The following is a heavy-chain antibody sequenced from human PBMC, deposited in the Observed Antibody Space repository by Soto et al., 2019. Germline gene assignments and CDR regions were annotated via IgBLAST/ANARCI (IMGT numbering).Heavy chain of an antibody. V-gene: IGHV3-23*01. CDR3: AKHYYDSSGRVDWFDP. J-gene: IGHJ5*02. Sequence: AGGSLRLSCAASGFTFSSYAMSWVRQAPGKGLEWVSAISGSGGSTYYGDSVKGRFTISRDNSKNTLYLQMNSLRAENTAVYYCAKHYYDSSGRVDWFDPWGQGTLVTVSS. D-gene: IGHD3-22*01. CDR1: GFTFSSYA. CDR2: ISGSGGST.